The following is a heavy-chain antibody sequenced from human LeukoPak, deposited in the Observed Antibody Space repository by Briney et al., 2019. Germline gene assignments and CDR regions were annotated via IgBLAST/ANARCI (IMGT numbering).Heavy chain of an antibody. V-gene: IGHV3-48*01. CDR3: ASYFDSTGYFQDAYDM. J-gene: IGHJ3*02. D-gene: IGHD3-22*01. Sequence: GGFLRLSCVASGFTFSRYSMNWVRQAPGKGLEWVSYISTTSKTIYYGDSVKGRFSISRDNGKNLLYLQMKSLRAEDTAVYYCASYFDSTGYFQDAYDMWGQGTLVTVSS. CDR2: ISTTSKTI. CDR1: GFTFSRYS.